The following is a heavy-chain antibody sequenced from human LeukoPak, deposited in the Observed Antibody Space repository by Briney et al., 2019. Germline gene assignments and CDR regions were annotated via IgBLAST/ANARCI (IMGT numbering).Heavy chain of an antibody. D-gene: IGHD3-3*01. V-gene: IGHV1-2*06. CDR3: ATQYYDFWSGYLGEFDP. CDR2: INPNSGGT. J-gene: IGHJ5*02. Sequence: ASVKVSCKASGYTFTGYYMHWVRQAPGQGLEWVGRINPNSGGTNYAQKFQGRVTMTRDTSISTAYMELSRLRSDDTAVYYCATQYYDFWSGYLGEFDPWGQGTLVTVSS. CDR1: GYTFTGYY.